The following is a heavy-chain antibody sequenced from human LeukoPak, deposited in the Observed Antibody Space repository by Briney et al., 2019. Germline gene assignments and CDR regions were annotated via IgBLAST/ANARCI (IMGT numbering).Heavy chain of an antibody. CDR3: VKEAEVSPLSYFDH. Sequence: GGSLRLSCTASGFMFSHYAVTWVRQAPGRGLEWVSSISGSGVTPYYADSVKGRFTISRDNSRDNSKNTLYLQMSSLRAEDTALYYCVKEAEVSPLSYFDHWGRGTLVAVSS. CDR2: ISGSGVTP. V-gene: IGHV3-23*01. D-gene: IGHD2/OR15-2a*01. J-gene: IGHJ4*02. CDR1: GFMFSHYA.